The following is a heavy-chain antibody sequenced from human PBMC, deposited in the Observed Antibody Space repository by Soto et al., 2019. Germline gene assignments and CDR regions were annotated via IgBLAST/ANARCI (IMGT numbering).Heavy chain of an antibody. V-gene: IGHV1-69*13. J-gene: IGHJ4*02. Sequence: ASVKVSCKASGGTFSSYAISWVRQAPGQGREWMGGIIPIFGTADYAQKFQGRVTITADESTSTAYMELSSLRSEDTAVYYCARSKWHRLDCWGQGTLVTVSS. CDR1: GGTFSSYA. CDR3: ARSKWHRLDC. D-gene: IGHD5-12*01. CDR2: IIPIFGTA.